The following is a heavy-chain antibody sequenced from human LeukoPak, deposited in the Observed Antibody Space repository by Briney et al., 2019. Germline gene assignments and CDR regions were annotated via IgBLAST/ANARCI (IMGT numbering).Heavy chain of an antibody. CDR3: ARDQLLWFGELVYFDY. Sequence: GGSLRLSCAASGFTFSSYSMNWVRQAPGKGLEWVSSISSSSSYIYYADSVKGRFTISRDNAKNSLYLQMNSLRAEDTAVYHCARDQLLWFGELVYFDYWGQGTLVTVSS. J-gene: IGHJ4*02. CDR2: ISSSSSYI. CDR1: GFTFSSYS. D-gene: IGHD3-10*01. V-gene: IGHV3-21*01.